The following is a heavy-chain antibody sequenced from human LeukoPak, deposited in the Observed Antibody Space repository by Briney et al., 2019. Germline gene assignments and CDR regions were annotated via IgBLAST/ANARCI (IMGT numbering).Heavy chain of an antibody. CDR3: ARGGVLKSVDY. D-gene: IGHD3-16*01. J-gene: IGHJ4*02. CDR1: GGSITNYY. Sequence: SETLSLTCTVSGGSITNYYWSWIRQPPGKGLEWIGFSYYNGNTNYNPSLKSRVTISVDMSKNQFSLSLRSVTAADTAVYYCARGGVLKSVDYWGQGTLVAVSS. V-gene: IGHV4-59*01. CDR2: SYYNGNT.